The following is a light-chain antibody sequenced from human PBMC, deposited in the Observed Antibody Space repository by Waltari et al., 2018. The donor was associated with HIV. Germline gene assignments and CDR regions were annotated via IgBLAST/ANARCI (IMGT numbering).Light chain of an antibody. V-gene: IGLV1-44*01. Sequence: QSVLTQPPSASGTPGQRVTISCSGSSSKIGSNTVTWYQQLPGTAPKLLIYSNNRRPSGVPDRFSGSKSGTSASLAISGLQSEDEADYYCAAWHDSLNGSWVFGGGTKLTVL. J-gene: IGLJ3*02. CDR2: SNN. CDR1: SSKIGSNT. CDR3: AAWHDSLNGSWV.